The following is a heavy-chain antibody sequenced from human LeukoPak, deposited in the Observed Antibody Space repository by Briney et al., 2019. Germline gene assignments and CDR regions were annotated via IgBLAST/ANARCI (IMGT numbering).Heavy chain of an antibody. V-gene: IGHV4-34*01. CDR1: GGSFSGYY. CDR3: ARCIGYYPTDY. CDR2: TNHSGST. Sequence: SETLSLTCAVYGGSFSGYYWSWIRQPPGNGLEWIGETNHSGSTNYNPSLKSRVTISVDTSKNQFSLKLSSVTAADTAVYYCARCIGYYPTDYWGQGTLVTVSS. D-gene: IGHD2-15*01. J-gene: IGHJ4*02.